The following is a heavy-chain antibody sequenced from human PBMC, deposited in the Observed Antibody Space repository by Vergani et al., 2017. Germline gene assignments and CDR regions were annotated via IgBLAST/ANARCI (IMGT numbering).Heavy chain of an antibody. CDR3: ARATVDAFDI. V-gene: IGHV4-61*02. CDR2: IYTSGST. Sequence: VQLQESCPGLVQPSQTLSLTCTVSGGSISSGSYYWSWIRQPAGKGLEWIGRIYTSGSTNYNPSLKSRVTISVDTSKNQFSLKLSSVTAADTAVYYCARATVDAFDIWGQGTMVTVSS. CDR1: GGSISSGSYY. J-gene: IGHJ3*02. D-gene: IGHD4-17*01.